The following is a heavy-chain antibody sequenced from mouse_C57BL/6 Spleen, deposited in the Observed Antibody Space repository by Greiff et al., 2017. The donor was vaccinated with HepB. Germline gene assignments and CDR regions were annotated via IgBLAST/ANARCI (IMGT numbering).Heavy chain of an antibody. CDR1: GYTFTDYE. D-gene: IGHD2-1*01. Sequence: QVQLKQSGAELVRPGASVTLSCKASGYTFTDYEMHWVKQTPVHGLEWIGAIDPETGGTAYNQKFKGKAILTADKSSSTAYMELRSLTSEDSAVYYCTRNYGNRYYAMDYWGQGTSVTVSS. V-gene: IGHV1-15*01. J-gene: IGHJ4*01. CDR3: TRNYGNRYYAMDY. CDR2: IDPETGGT.